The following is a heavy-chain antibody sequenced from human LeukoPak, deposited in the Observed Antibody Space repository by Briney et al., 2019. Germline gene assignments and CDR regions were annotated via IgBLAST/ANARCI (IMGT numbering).Heavy chain of an antibody. D-gene: IGHD6-13*01. J-gene: IGHJ4*02. V-gene: IGHV3-53*01. CDR2: IYSGDRT. CDR3: TRDLTGTTWSENDY. Sequence: GGSLRLSCVASGLSVRGSYMSWVRQAPGKGLVWVSVIYSGDRTYYADSVKGRFTISRDTSKNTLYLQMNNLRADDTAMYYCTRDLTGTTWSENDYWGQGTLVTISS. CDR1: GLSVRGSY.